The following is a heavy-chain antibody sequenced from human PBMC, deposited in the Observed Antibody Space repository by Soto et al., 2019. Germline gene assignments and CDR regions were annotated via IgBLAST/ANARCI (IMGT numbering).Heavy chain of an antibody. Sequence: QVQLQQWGAGLLKPSETLSLTCAVYGGSFSGYYWSWIRQPPGKGLEWIGEINHSGSTNYNPSLKIRVTISVDTSKIQFSLKLSSVTAADTAVYYCAREGYCSGGSCYSRTLDYWGQGTLVTLSS. D-gene: IGHD2-15*01. J-gene: IGHJ4*02. V-gene: IGHV4-34*01. CDR3: AREGYCSGGSCYSRTLDY. CDR2: INHSGST. CDR1: GGSFSGYY.